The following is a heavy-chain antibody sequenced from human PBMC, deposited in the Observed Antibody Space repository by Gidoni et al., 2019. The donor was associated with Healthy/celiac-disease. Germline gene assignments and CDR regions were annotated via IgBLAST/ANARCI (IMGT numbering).Heavy chain of an antibody. Sequence: EVQLLESGGGWVQPGGSLRLSCAASGFTFSSYAMSWVRQAPGKGLEWVSAISGSGSSTYYADSVKGRFTISRDNSKNTLYLQMNSLRAEDTAVYYCAKGSGSYYGGPPFDYWGQGTLVTVSS. CDR2: ISGSGSST. D-gene: IGHD1-26*01. J-gene: IGHJ4*02. CDR3: AKGSGSYYGGPPFDY. CDR1: GFTFSSYA. V-gene: IGHV3-23*01.